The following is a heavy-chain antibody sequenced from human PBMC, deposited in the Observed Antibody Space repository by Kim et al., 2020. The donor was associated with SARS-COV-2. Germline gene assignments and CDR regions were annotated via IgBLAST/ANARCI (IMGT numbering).Heavy chain of an antibody. Sequence: GGSLRLSCVVSGFTFSSYAMHWVRQAPGKGLEWVAVISYDDVTNKYYADSVKGRFTISRDNSENTLYLQMNSMRGEDTAVYYCGSVASIAAAGWVYGVDAWGPGAPVTVSS. V-gene: IGHV3-30*04. J-gene: IGHJ6*01. CDR3: GSVASIAAAGWVYGVDA. CDR2: ISYDDVTNK. D-gene: IGHD6-13*01. CDR1: GFTFSSYA.